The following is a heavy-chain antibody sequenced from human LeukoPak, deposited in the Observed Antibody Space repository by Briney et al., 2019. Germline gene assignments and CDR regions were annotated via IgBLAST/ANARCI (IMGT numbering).Heavy chain of an antibody. CDR1: GFTLGTYW. Sequence: GGSLRLSCAASGFTLGTYWMSWVRQAPGKGLEWVANIKGDGSEIYYVDSVKGRFIISRDNAKNSLYLQMNSLGAEDTAVYYCVRGYDSSGYYGDDFWGQGTLVTVSS. CDR3: VRGYDSSGYYGDDF. D-gene: IGHD3-22*01. J-gene: IGHJ4*02. V-gene: IGHV3-7*04. CDR2: IKGDGSEI.